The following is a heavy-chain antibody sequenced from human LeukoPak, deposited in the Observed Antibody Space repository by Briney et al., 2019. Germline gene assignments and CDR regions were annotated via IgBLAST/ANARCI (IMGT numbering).Heavy chain of an antibody. CDR2: IKQDGSEK. V-gene: IGHV3-7*01. Sequence: PGGSLRLFCSASGFTFISYWMSWVRQAPGKGREWVANIKQDGSEKYYVDSVKGRFTISRDNAKNSLYLQMNSLRAEDTAVYYCARSPIDSSGYYYYYYYMDVWGKGTTVTVSS. D-gene: IGHD3-22*01. CDR3: ARSPIDSSGYYYYYYYMDV. J-gene: IGHJ6*03. CDR1: GFTFISYW.